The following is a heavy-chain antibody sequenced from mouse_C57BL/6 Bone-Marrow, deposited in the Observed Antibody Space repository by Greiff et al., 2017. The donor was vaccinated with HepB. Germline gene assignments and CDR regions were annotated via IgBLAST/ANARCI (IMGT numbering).Heavy chain of an antibody. V-gene: IGHV6-3*01. Sequence: EVKLVESGGGLVQPGGSMKLSCVASGFTFSNYWMNWVRQSPEKGLEWVAQIRLKSDNYATHYAESVKGRFTISRDDSKSSVYLQMNNLRAEDTGIDYCTGGDYYGSSHWYFDVWGTGTTVTVSS. J-gene: IGHJ1*03. CDR1: GFTFSNYW. D-gene: IGHD1-1*01. CDR2: IRLKSDNYAT. CDR3: TGGDYYGSSHWYFDV.